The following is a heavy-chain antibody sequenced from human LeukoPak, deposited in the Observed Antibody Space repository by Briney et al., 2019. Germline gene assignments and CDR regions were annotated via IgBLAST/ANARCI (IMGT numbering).Heavy chain of an antibody. CDR3: ARGLRFLEWLLLSDYFDY. J-gene: IGHJ4*02. D-gene: IGHD3-3*01. CDR2: INPNSGGT. V-gene: IGHV1-2*02. CDR1: GYTFTGYY. Sequence: ASVKVSCKASGYTFTGYYMHWVRQAPGQGLEWMGWINPNSGGTNYAQKFQGRVTMTRDTSISTAYMELSRLRSDDTAVYYCARGLRFLEWLLLSDYFDYWGQGTLVTVSS.